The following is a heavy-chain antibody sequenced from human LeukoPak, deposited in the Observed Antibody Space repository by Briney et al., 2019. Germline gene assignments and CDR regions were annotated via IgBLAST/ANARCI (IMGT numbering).Heavy chain of an antibody. CDR2: MNPNSGNT. Sequence: ASVKVSCKASGYTFTSYDINWVRQATGQGLEWMGWMNPNSGNTGYAQKFQGRVTITRNTSISTAYMELSSLRSEDTAVYYCAREGIVLIGFDYWGQGTLVTVSS. V-gene: IGHV1-8*03. CDR3: AREGIVLIGFDY. D-gene: IGHD2-8*01. CDR1: GYTFTSYD. J-gene: IGHJ4*02.